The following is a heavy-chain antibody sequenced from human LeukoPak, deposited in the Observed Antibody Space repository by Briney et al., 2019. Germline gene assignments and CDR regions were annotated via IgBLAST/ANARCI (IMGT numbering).Heavy chain of an antibody. CDR1: GGSISSGSYY. Sequence: SETLSLTCTVSGGSISSGSYYWSWIRQPAGKGLEWIGRIYTSGSTNYNPSLKSRVTISVDTSKNQFSLKLSSVTAADTAVYYCARDRRYRFCTSSSCHNAFDIWGQGTMVTVSS. V-gene: IGHV4-61*02. CDR2: IYTSGST. CDR3: ARDRRYRFCTSSSCHNAFDI. D-gene: IGHD2-2*01. J-gene: IGHJ3*02.